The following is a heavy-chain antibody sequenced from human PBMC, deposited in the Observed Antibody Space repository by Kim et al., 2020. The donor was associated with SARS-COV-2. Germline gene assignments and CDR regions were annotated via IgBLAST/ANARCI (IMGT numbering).Heavy chain of an antibody. J-gene: IGHJ4*02. D-gene: IGHD6-19*01. CDR3: ARIHGYSSGWTFDY. V-gene: IGHV7-4-1*02. Sequence: AQGFTGRFVFSLDTSVSTAYLQISSLKAEDTAVYYCARIHGYSSGWTFDYWGQGTLVTVSS.